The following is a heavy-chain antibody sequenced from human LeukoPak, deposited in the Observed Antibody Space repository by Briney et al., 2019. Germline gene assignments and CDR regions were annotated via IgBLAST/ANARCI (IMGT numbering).Heavy chain of an antibody. CDR1: GFTFSSYA. J-gene: IGHJ4*02. Sequence: GRSLRLSCAASGFTFSSYAMHWVRQAPGKGLEWVAVISYDGSNKYYADSVKGRFTISRDNSKNTLYLQMNSLRAEDTAVYYCARAVWEVTAEIDYWGQGTLVTVSS. CDR3: ARAVWEVTAEIDY. D-gene: IGHD2-21*02. CDR2: ISYDGSNK. V-gene: IGHV3-30*01.